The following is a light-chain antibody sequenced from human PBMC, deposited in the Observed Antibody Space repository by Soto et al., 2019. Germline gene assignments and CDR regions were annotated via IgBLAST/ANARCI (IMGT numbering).Light chain of an antibody. V-gene: IGKV1-39*01. CDR3: QQGHSAPYT. J-gene: IGKJ2*01. Sequence: DIQMTQSTYSLSASVGDSVTSTCRASQNIRTYLNWYQQKPGRAPKLLIHSASALPSGVPSRFSGSGPGTEFTLTMSGLQPEDFATYYCQQGHSAPYTFGQGTTVDIK. CDR2: SAS. CDR1: QNIRTY.